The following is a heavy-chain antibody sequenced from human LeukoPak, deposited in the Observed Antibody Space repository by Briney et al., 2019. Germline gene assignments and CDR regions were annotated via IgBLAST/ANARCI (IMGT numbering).Heavy chain of an antibody. CDR2: ISGSGGST. J-gene: IGHJ4*02. CDR3: AKGGYCTNGVCYYFDY. CDR1: GFTFSSYA. V-gene: IGHV3-23*01. Sequence: HSGGSLRLSCAASGFTFSSYAMSWVRQAPGKGLEWVSAISGSGGSTYYADSVKGRFTISRDNSKNTLYLQMNSLRAEDTAVYYCAKGGYCTNGVCYYFDYWGQGTLVTVSS. D-gene: IGHD2-8*01.